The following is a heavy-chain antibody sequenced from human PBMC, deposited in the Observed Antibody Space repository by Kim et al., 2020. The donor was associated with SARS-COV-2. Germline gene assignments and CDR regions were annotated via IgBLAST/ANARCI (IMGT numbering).Heavy chain of an antibody. V-gene: IGHV3-21*01. D-gene: IGHD3-10*01. J-gene: IGHJ6*02. Sequence: GGSLRLSCAASGFTFSSYSMNWVRQAPGKGLEWVSSISSSSSYIYYADSVKGRFTISRDNAKNSLHLQMNSLRAEDTAVYYCATGQEIWFGELMPHPRYYYGMDVWGQGTTVTVSS. CDR1: GFTFSSYS. CDR2: ISSSSSYI. CDR3: ATGQEIWFGELMPHPRYYYGMDV.